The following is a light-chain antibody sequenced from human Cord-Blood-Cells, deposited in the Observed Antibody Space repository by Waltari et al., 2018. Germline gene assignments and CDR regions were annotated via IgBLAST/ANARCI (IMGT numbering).Light chain of an antibody. CDR3: QQLKSYPLP. Sequence: DIQLTQSSSFLSASVGDRVTITYRASQGISRYLAWYQQKPGKAPKLLIYAASTLQRWIPSGFSGSRSGTEFTLTISSLHPEDLATYCCQQLKSYPLPFCRGTKVEIK. CDR1: QGISRY. J-gene: IGKJ4*01. CDR2: AAS. V-gene: IGKV1-9*01.